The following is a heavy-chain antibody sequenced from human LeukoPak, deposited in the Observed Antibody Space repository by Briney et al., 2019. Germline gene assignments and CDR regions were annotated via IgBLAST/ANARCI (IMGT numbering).Heavy chain of an antibody. Sequence: GRSLRLSCAASGFTFDDYAMHWVRQALGKGLEWVSGISWNSGSIGYADSVKGRFTISRDNAKNSLYLQMNSLRAEDTAVYYCARVVGDSNPRLRYNWFDPWGQGTLVTVSS. D-gene: IGHD4-11*01. V-gene: IGHV3-9*01. CDR1: GFTFDDYA. CDR2: ISWNSGSI. CDR3: ARVVGDSNPRLRYNWFDP. J-gene: IGHJ5*02.